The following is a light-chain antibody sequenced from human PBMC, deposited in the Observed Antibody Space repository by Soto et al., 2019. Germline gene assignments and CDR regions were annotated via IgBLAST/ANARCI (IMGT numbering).Light chain of an antibody. V-gene: IGKV3-20*01. J-gene: IGKJ3*01. Sequence: EIVLTQFPATLSLSPGERATLSCRASQSLHSNFLVWYQQKPGQAPRLLISSASRRATGIPDRFSGSGSGTDSTLTISRLDPEDFAVYYCHQSGSSPLTFGPGTKV. CDR3: HQSGSSPLT. CDR1: QSLHSNF. CDR2: SAS.